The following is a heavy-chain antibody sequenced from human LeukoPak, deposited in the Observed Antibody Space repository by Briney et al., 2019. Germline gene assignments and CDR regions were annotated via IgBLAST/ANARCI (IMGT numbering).Heavy chain of an antibody. J-gene: IGHJ3*02. CDR2: ISAYNGNT. CDR1: GYTFTSYG. CDR3: ARDHSSSWYYGAFDI. V-gene: IGHV1-18*01. Sequence: ASVKASCKASGYTFTSYGISWVRQAPGQGLEWMGWISAYNGNTNYAQKLQGRVTMTTDTSTSTAYMELRSLRSDDTAVYYCARDHSSSWYYGAFDIWGQGTMVTVSS. D-gene: IGHD6-13*01.